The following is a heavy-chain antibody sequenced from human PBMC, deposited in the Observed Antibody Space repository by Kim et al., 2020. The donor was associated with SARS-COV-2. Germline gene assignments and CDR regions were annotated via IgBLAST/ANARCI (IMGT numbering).Heavy chain of an antibody. CDR3: AKAGNGYVNGGFDY. CDR1: GFTFSSYG. Sequence: GGSLRLSCAASGFTFSSYGMHWVRQAPGKGLEWVAVISYDGSNKYYADSVKGRFTISRDNSKNTLYLQMNSLRAEDTAVYYCAKAGNGYVNGGFDYWGQG. CDR2: ISYDGSNK. D-gene: IGHD5-12*01. J-gene: IGHJ4*02. V-gene: IGHV3-30*18.